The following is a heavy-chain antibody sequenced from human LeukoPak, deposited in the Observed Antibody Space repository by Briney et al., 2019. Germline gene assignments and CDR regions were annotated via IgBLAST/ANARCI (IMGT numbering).Heavy chain of an antibody. CDR2: ISAYNGNT. D-gene: IGHD3-10*01. J-gene: IGHJ6*03. CDR1: GYTFTSYG. Sequence: ASVKVSCKASGYTFTSYGISWVRQAPGQGLEWMGWISAYNGNTNYAQKLQGRVTMTTDTSTSTAYMELRSLRSDDAAVYYCARDRRYYGSGSPYYMDVWGKGTTVTVSS. CDR3: ARDRRYYGSGSPYYMDV. V-gene: IGHV1-18*01.